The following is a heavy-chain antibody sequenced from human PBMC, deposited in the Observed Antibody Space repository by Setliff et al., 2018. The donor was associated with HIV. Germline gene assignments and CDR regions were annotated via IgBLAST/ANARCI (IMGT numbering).Heavy chain of an antibody. D-gene: IGHD1-1*01. V-gene: IGHV3-48*03. CDR3: ASVYWQQIERDYFDT. J-gene: IGHJ4*02. CDR1: GFTLRSHE. Sequence: PGGSLRLSCVASGFTLRSHEMNWVRQAPGKGLEWISYISSSGSIIHYADSSKGRFTISRDDANNSLYLQMSNLTAEDTATYYCASVYWQQIERDYFDTWGQGTVVTVSS. CDR2: ISSSGSII.